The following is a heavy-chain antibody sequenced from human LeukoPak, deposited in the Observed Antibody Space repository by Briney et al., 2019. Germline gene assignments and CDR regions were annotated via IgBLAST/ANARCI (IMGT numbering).Heavy chain of an antibody. V-gene: IGHV4-30-4*08. CDR3: ARESPSTNWFDP. CDR1: GGSISSGDYY. J-gene: IGHJ5*02. CDR2: IYYSGST. Sequence: SQTLSLTCTVSGGSISSGDYYWSWIRQPPGKGLEWIGYIYYSGSTYYNPSLKSRVTISVDTSKNQFSLKLSSATAADTAVYYCARESPSTNWFDPWGQGTLVTVSS. D-gene: IGHD5/OR15-5a*01.